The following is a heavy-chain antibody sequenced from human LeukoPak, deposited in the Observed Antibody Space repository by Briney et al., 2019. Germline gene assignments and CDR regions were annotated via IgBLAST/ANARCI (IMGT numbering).Heavy chain of an antibody. CDR1: GFTFDNYA. Sequence: PGRSLRLSCAASGFTFDNYAMHWVRQAPGKCLEWLSIISWNSGYIGYADSVKGRFTISRDNAKKSLDLQMNSLRAEDTAFYYCAKVRGTYSSGYFFDYWGQGTLVTVSS. J-gene: IGHJ4*02. CDR2: ISWNSGYI. CDR3: AKVRGTYSSGYFFDY. V-gene: IGHV3-9*01. D-gene: IGHD6-19*01.